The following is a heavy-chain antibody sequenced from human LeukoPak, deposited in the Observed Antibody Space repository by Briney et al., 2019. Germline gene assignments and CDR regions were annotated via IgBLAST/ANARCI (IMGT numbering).Heavy chain of an antibody. CDR1: GGSISSYY. D-gene: IGHD3-3*01. V-gene: IGHV4-59*01. Sequence: SATLSLTCTVSGGSISSYYWRWIRQPPGKGLEWIGYIYYSGSSNYNPSLKSRVTISVDTAKNQFSLKLRYVSAADAAVYYCERENMGYYGFWSGYYSNWFDPWGQGTLVTVSS. CDR3: ERENMGYYGFWSGYYSNWFDP. CDR2: IYYSGSS. J-gene: IGHJ5*02.